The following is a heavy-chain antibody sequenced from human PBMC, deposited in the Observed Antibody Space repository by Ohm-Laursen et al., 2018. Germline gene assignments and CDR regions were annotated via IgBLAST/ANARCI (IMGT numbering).Heavy chain of an antibody. D-gene: IGHD5-24*01. J-gene: IGHJ1*01. CDR3: VKPTGHKIVASMGFAS. Sequence: SLRLSCTASGFTFSIYGMHWVRQAPGKGLEWVAAISYEGSNKFYADSLKGRFTISRDNSQNTVYLQMDSLRAEDTAVYYCVKPTGHKIVASMGFASWGQGTLVTVSS. CDR2: ISYEGSNK. CDR1: GFTFSIYG. V-gene: IGHV3-30*18.